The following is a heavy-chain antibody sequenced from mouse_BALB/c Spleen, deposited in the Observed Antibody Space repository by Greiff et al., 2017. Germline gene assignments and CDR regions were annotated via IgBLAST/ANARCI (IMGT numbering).Heavy chain of an antibody. J-gene: IGHJ2*01. Sequence: EVKLMESGPSLVKPSQTLSLTCSVTGDSITSGYWNWIRKFPGNKLEYMGYISYSGSTYYNPSLKSRISITRDTSKNQYYLQLNSVTTEDTATYYCARYVPNYYGSHYFDYWGQGTTLTVSS. CDR3: ARYVPNYYGSHYFDY. V-gene: IGHV3-8*02. CDR2: ISYSGST. D-gene: IGHD1-1*01. CDR1: GDSITSGY.